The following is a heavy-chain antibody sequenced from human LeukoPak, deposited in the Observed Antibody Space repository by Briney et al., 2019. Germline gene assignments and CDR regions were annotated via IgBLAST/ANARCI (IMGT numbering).Heavy chain of an antibody. CDR3: ARDSGYYYDSSGYLPFDY. V-gene: IGHV3-23*01. CDR2: ISGSGVTT. CDR1: GFAFNNYV. J-gene: IGHJ4*02. D-gene: IGHD3-22*01. Sequence: GGSLRLSCAASGFAFNNYVMTWVRQAPGKGLEWVSSISGSGVTTYYTDSVKGRFTISRDNAKNSLYLQMNSLRAEDTAVYYCARDSGYYYDSSGYLPFDYWGQGTLVTVSS.